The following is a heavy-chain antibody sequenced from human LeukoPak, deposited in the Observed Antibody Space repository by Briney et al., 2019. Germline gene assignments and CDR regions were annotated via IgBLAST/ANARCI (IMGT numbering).Heavy chain of an antibody. CDR1: GGSISRSDHY. CDR2: IYHSGST. J-gene: IGHJ1*01. Sequence: KSSETLSFTCSVSGGSISRSDHYWSRIRQPPGKGLEWIGYIYHSGSTYYNPSLKSRVTISVDRSKNQFSLKLSSVTAADTAVYYCARGSGSSGDFQHWGQGTLVTVSS. V-gene: IGHV4-30-2*01. D-gene: IGHD3-22*01. CDR3: ARGSGSSGDFQH.